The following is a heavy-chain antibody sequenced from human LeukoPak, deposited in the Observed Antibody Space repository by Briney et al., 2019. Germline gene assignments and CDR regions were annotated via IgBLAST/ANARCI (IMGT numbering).Heavy chain of an antibody. CDR3: ARVVRVVPAAIVNWFDP. D-gene: IGHD2-2*02. V-gene: IGHV1-46*01. CDR1: GYTFTSYY. CDR2: INPSGGGT. J-gene: IGHJ5*02. Sequence: ASVKVSCKASGYTFTSYYMHWVRQAPGQGLEWMGIINPSGGGTSYAQKFQGRVTMTRDMSTNTFYMELSSLRSDDTAVYYCARVVRVVPAAIVNWFDPWGQGTLVTVSS.